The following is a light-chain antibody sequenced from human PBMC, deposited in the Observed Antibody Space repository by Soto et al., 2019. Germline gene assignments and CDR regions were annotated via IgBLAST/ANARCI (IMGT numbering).Light chain of an antibody. V-gene: IGKV3-11*01. J-gene: IGKJ1*01. Sequence: EIFLTPFPDTLSFSPGERATLTCRASQSVTNYIAWYQQRPGQAPRLLIYDASNRATGVPARFSGSRSGTDFTLTISDLEPADFGLYYCQQRLNWPPGFGQGTKV. CDR1: QSVTNY. CDR3: QQRLNWPPG. CDR2: DAS.